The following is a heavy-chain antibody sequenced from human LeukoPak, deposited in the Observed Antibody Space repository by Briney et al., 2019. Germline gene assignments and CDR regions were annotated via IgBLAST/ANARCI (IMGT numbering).Heavy chain of an antibody. Sequence: GRSLRLSCAAFGFTFSSYGMHWVRQAPGKGLEWVAVISYDGRNKYYADSVEGRFTISRDNSKNTLYLQMNSLRAEDTAVYSCAKDLGDYKYFFDFWGQGTLVAVSS. CDR1: GFTFSSYG. D-gene: IGHD2-21*02. V-gene: IGHV3-30*18. J-gene: IGHJ4*02. CDR2: ISYDGRNK. CDR3: AKDLGDYKYFFDF.